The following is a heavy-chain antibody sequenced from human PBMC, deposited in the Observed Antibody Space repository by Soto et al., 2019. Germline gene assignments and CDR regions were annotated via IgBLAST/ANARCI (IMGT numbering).Heavy chain of an antibody. V-gene: IGHV3-33*01. CDR2: IWYDGSNK. CDR3: ASGLERGYSYGYYYYMDV. Sequence: QVQLVESGGGVVQPGRSLRLSCAASGFTFSSYGMHWVRQAPGKGLERVAVIWYDGSNKYYADSVKGRFTISRDNSKNTLYLQMNSLRAEDTAVYYCASGLERGYSYGYYYYMDVWGKGTTVTVSS. D-gene: IGHD5-18*01. CDR1: GFTFSSYG. J-gene: IGHJ6*03.